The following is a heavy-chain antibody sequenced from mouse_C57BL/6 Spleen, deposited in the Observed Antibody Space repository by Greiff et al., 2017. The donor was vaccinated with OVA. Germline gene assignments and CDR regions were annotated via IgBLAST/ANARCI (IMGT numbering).Heavy chain of an antibody. D-gene: IGHD2-5*01. CDR1: GYAFSSSW. J-gene: IGHJ1*03. CDR3: ARGGYSRYVDV. CDR2: IYPGDGDT. V-gene: IGHV1-82*01. Sequence: VKLMESGPELVKPGASVKISCKASGYAFSSSWMNWVKQRPGKGLEWIGRIYPGDGDTNYNGKFKGKATLTADKSSSTAYMQLSSLTSEDSAVYFCARGGYSRYVDVWGTGTTVTVSS.